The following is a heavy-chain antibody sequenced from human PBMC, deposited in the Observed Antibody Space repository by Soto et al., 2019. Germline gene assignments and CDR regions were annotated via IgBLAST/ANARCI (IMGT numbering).Heavy chain of an antibody. V-gene: IGHV3-23*04. Sequence: EVQLVQSGGGLVQPGGSLRLSCAASGFTFSSSPISWVRQAPGKGLEWIAAIRNDGGSMYYVESVKGRFTISRDNSKNTSALRMKNLRVEDTAIYYCVRADYTMSDFWSAFSRDWGQGAQVIVSS. CDR3: VRADYTMSDFWSAFSRD. CDR2: IRNDGGSM. J-gene: IGHJ1*01. CDR1: GFTFSSSP. D-gene: IGHD3-3*01.